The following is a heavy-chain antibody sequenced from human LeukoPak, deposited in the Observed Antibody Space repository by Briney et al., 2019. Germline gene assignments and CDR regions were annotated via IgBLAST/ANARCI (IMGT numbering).Heavy chain of an antibody. V-gene: IGHV3-30*03. CDR2: ISYDGSNK. Sequence: GRSLRLSCVASGFTFSSHGMHGVRQAPGKGLEWVAIISYDGSNKYFADSVKGRFTISRDSSKNTLYLQMNSLRAEDTAMYYCARDRSSSWALDYWGQGTLVTVSS. CDR1: GFTFSSHG. J-gene: IGHJ4*02. D-gene: IGHD6-13*01. CDR3: ARDRSSSWALDY.